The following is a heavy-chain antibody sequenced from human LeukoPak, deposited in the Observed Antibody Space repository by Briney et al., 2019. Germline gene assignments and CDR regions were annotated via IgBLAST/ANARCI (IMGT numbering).Heavy chain of an antibody. CDR3: ARGLFLSGYLDAFDI. CDR2: IYSDGRT. Sequence: GGSLRLSCAASGFTVSNKYMTWVRQAPGKGLEWVSLIYSDGRTYYADSVKGRCTISRDNSKNALYLQMNSLRVEDTAVYYCARGLFLSGYLDAFDIWGQGTVVTVSS. V-gene: IGHV3-53*01. D-gene: IGHD3-22*01. CDR1: GFTVSNKY. J-gene: IGHJ3*02.